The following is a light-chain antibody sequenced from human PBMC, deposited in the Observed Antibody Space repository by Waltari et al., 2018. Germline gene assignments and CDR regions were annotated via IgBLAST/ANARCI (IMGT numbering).Light chain of an antibody. CDR1: NNDVGASKF. V-gene: IGLV2-14*03. J-gene: IGLJ2*01. CDR2: DVT. Sequence: QSALTQPASVSGSPGQSLTISFTGTNNDVGASKFVSWYQQHPGRAPQPMIYDVTERPSGISYRFSGSKSANTASLTISGLLPEDEAIYYCCSFTATHTLLFGGGTTVTVL. CDR3: CSFTATHTLL.